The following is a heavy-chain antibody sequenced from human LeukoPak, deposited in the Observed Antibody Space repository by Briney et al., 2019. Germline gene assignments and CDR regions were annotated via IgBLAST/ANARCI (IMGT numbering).Heavy chain of an antibody. Sequence: SVKVSCKASGGTFSSYANSWVRQAPGQGLEWMGGIIPIFGTANYAQKFQGRVTITTDESTSTAYMELSSLRSEDTAVYYCARDQGDGYNSFDYWGQGTLVTVSS. CDR2: IIPIFGTA. J-gene: IGHJ4*02. D-gene: IGHD5-24*01. V-gene: IGHV1-69*05. CDR1: GGTFSSYA. CDR3: ARDQGDGYNSFDY.